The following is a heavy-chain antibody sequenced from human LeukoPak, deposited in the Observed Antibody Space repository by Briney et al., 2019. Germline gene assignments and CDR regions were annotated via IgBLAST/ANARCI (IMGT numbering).Heavy chain of an antibody. CDR3: ARDGGPNIAAAGPDYYYYYGMDV. D-gene: IGHD6-13*01. V-gene: IGHV3-7*01. CDR2: IKQDGSEK. J-gene: IGHJ6*02. Sequence: GGSLRLSCAASGFTFSSYWMSWVRQAPGKGLEWVANIKQDGSEKYYVDSVKGRFTISRDNAKNSLYLQMNSLRAEDTAVYYCARDGGPNIAAAGPDYYYYYGMDVWGQGTTVTVSS. CDR1: GFTFSSYW.